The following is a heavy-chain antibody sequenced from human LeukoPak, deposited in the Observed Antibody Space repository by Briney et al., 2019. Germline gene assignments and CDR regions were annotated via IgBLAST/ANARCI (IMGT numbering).Heavy chain of an antibody. D-gene: IGHD4-17*01. V-gene: IGHV4-59*01. J-gene: IGHJ3*02. CDR3: ARGREDYGDYVSKTGAFDI. CDR1: GGSISSYY. CDR2: IYYSGST. Sequence: SETLSLTCTVSGGSISSYYWSWIRQPPGTGLEWIGYIYYSGSTNYNPSLKSRVTISVDTSKNQFSLKLSSVTAADTAVYYCARGREDYGDYVSKTGAFDIWGQGTMVTVSS.